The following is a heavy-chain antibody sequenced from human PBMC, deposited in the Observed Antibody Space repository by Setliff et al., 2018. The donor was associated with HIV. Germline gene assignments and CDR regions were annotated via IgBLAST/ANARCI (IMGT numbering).Heavy chain of an antibody. J-gene: IGHJ6*03. D-gene: IGHD3-10*01. CDR3: AKAQSKVRIYYYYMDV. V-gene: IGHV3-33*06. CDR1: GFTFRSYG. CDR2: IWYDGTNK. Sequence: GGSLRLSCAASGFTFRSYGMHWVRQAPGKGLEWVAVIWYDGTNKYYADSVKGRFTISRDNSKNTLFLQMNSLRVEDTAVYYCAKAQSKVRIYYYYMDVWGKGTTVTVSS.